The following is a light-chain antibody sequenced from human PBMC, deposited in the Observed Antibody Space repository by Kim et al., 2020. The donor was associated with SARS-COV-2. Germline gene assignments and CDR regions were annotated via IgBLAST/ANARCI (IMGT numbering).Light chain of an antibody. V-gene: IGKV4-1*01. J-gene: IGKJ2*01. CDR3: QQYGSSPYT. CDR2: WAS. CDR1: QSVLYSSNNQNY. Sequence: RATINCKSSQSVLYSSNNQNYLAWYQQKPGQPPKLLIYWASTREYGVPDRFSGSGSGTDFTLTISRLEPEDFAVYYCQQYGSSPYTFGQGTKLEI.